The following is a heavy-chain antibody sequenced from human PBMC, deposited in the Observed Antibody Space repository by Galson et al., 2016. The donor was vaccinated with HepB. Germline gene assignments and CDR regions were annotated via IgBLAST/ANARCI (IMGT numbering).Heavy chain of an antibody. V-gene: IGHV3-66*01. Sequence: SLRLSCAVSGFTVSNNYMSWVRQAPGKGLEWVSLIYSHGGVSYADSVKGRFTISRDNSKNTLYLQMNNLRAEDTAIYHCTRKTDSGSSGGVWGQGTLVTVSS. J-gene: IGHJ4*02. CDR2: IYSHGGV. CDR1: GFTVSNNY. CDR3: TRKTDSGSSGGV. D-gene: IGHD6-6*01.